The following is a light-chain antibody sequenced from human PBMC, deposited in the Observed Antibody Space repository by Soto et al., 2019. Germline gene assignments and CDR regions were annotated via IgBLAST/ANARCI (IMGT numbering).Light chain of an antibody. Sequence: EIVLTQSPGTLSLSPGERATLSCRASQSVSDSYLAWYQQTPGQAPRRLISASSRATANPDRFSGSASGTDFTLTISTLKPKDFAVYYCQHYGTSGLFGPGTTVAIK. J-gene: IGKJ3*01. CDR1: QSVSDSY. V-gene: IGKV3-20*01. CDR2: AS. CDR3: QHYGTSGL.